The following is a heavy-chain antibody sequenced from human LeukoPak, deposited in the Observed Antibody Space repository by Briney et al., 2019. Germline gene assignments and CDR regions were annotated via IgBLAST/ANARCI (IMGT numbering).Heavy chain of an antibody. D-gene: IGHD3-10*01. Sequence: SQTLSLTCAISGDSVSSNSAAWNWIRQSPSRGLEWLGRTYYRSKWYNDYAISVKSRMTIHPDTSKNQFSLQLNSVTPEDTAVYYCARDWPMIRGHYYFDYWGQGTLVTVSS. J-gene: IGHJ4*02. CDR3: ARDWPMIRGHYYFDY. CDR2: TYYRSKWYN. V-gene: IGHV6-1*01. CDR1: GDSVSSNSAA.